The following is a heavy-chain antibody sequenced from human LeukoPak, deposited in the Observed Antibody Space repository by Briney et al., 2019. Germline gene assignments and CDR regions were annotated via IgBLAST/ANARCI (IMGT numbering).Heavy chain of an antibody. CDR2: IKQDGSEK. V-gene: IGHV3-7*01. Sequence: GGSLRLSSAASGFTFSSYLMSWVRQAPGEGLERGANIKQDGSEKYYVDSVKGRFTISRDNAKNSLYLQMNSLRAEDTAVYYCARILIAAAGSAYFDYWGQGTLVTVSS. J-gene: IGHJ4*02. D-gene: IGHD6-13*01. CDR1: GFTFSSYL. CDR3: ARILIAAAGSAYFDY.